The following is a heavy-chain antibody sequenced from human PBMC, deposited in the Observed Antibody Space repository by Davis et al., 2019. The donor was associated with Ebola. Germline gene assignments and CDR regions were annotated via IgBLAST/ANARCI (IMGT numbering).Heavy chain of an antibody. CDR1: GFTFRNYG. D-gene: IGHD4-23*01. J-gene: IGHJ4*02. Sequence: GESLKISCAASGFTFRNYGMHWVRQAPGKGLEWVAIVSYDGSFKYYIDSVKDRFTISRDNSRNTLYLQMDSLRIEDTAIYYCARATVANYWGQGTLVTVSS. CDR2: VSYDGSFK. CDR3: ARATVANY. V-gene: IGHV3-30*03.